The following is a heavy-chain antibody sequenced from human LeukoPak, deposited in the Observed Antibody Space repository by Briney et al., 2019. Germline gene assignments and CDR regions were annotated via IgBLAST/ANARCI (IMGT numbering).Heavy chain of an antibody. J-gene: IGHJ6*02. CDR2: ISSSSSYI. D-gene: IGHD1-26*01. V-gene: IGHV3-11*06. CDR1: GFTFSDYY. Sequence: GGSLRLSCAASGFTFSDYYMSWIRQAPGKGLEWVSYISSSSSYIYYADSVKGRFTISRDNAKNSLYLQMNSLRAEDTAVYYCASEYSGSYLMDVWGQGTTVTVSS. CDR3: ASEYSGSYLMDV.